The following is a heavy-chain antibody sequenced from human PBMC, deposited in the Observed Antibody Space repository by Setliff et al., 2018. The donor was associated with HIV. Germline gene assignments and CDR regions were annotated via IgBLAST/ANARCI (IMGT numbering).Heavy chain of an antibody. CDR2: ISAYNGNT. V-gene: IGHV1-18*01. D-gene: IGHD1-26*01. CDR3: ARAGHRPRNYYYYYMDY. J-gene: IGHJ4*02. CDR1: GYTFTSYG. Sequence: ASVKVSCKASGYTFTSYGISWVRQAPGQGLEWMGWISAYNGNTNYAQKLQGRVTMTTDTSTSTAYMELRSLRSDDTAVYYCARAGHRPRNYYYYYMDYWGQGTLVTVSS.